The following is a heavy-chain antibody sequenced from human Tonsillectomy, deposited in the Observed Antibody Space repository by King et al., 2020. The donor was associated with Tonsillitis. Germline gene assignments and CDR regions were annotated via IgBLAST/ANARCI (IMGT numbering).Heavy chain of an antibody. Sequence: VQLVESGAEVKKPGASVKVSCKASGYTFTSYGISWVRQAPGQGLEWMGWISAYTGNTHYAHKLQGRVTMTTDTSTSTAYMELRSLRSDDTAVYYCARDPLRNYGGNSQTYFQHWGQGTLVTVSS. CDR3: ARDPLRNYGGNSQTYFQH. CDR1: GYTFTSYG. CDR2: ISAYTGNT. J-gene: IGHJ1*01. D-gene: IGHD4-23*01. V-gene: IGHV1-18*04.